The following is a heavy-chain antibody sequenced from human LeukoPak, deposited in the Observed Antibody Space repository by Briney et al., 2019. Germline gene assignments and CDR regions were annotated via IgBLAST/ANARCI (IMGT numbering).Heavy chain of an antibody. CDR1: GYTFTSYY. CDR2: INPSGGST. Sequence: ASVKVFCKASGYTFTSYYMHWVRQAPGQGLEWMGIINPSGGSTSYAQKFQGRVTMTRDTSTSTVYMELSSLRSEDTAVYYCARGGRWLQFPYYYYYMDVWGKGTTVTISS. CDR3: ARGGRWLQFPYYYYYMDV. D-gene: IGHD5-24*01. V-gene: IGHV1-46*01. J-gene: IGHJ6*03.